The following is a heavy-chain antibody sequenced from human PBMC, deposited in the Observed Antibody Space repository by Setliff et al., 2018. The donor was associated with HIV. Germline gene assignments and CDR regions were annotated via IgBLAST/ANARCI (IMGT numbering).Heavy chain of an antibody. D-gene: IGHD3-3*01. V-gene: IGHV4-59*08. CDR1: GGSISSYY. Sequence: SETLSLTCTVSGGSISSYYWSWIRQPPGKGLEWIGYIYRTGSTKYNPSLKSRVTISVDTSKNQFSLKLSSVTAADTAVYYCATTTIFEVPRYYYYYMDAWGKGTTVTVSS. CDR3: ATTTIFEVPRYYYYYMDA. J-gene: IGHJ6*03. CDR2: IYRTGST.